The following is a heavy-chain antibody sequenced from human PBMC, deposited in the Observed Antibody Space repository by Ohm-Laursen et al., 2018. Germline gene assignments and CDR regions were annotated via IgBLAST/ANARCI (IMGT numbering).Heavy chain of an antibody. CDR1: GFTFSSYA. J-gene: IGHJ4*02. CDR2: ITGSGRST. CDR3: FGTGSVGY. Sequence: SLRLSCAASGFTFSSYAMSWVRQTPKKGLEWVSTITGSGRSTYYADSVKGRFTVSRDNSKNTLFVQMNSLRAEDTAVYYCFGTGSVGYWGQGTLVTVSS. D-gene: IGHD3-16*01. V-gene: IGHV3-23*01.